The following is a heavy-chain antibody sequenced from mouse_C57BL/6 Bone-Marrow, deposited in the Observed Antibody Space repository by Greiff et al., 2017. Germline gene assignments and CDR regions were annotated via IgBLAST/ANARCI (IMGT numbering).Heavy chain of an antibody. CDR1: GFSLSTFGMG. V-gene: IGHV8-8*01. CDR3: ARMHGSSPYYYAMDY. J-gene: IGHJ4*01. CDR2: IWWDYDK. D-gene: IGHD1-1*01. Sequence: QVTLKESGPGILQPSQTLSLTCSFSGFSLSTFGMGVGWIRQPSGKGLEWLAHIWWDYDKYYNPALKSRLTISKDTPKNQVFLKIANVDTADTATYYCARMHGSSPYYYAMDYWGQGTSVTVSS.